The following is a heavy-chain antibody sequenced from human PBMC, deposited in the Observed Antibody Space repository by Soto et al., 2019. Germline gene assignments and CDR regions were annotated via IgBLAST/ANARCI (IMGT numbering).Heavy chain of an antibody. D-gene: IGHD4-17*01. CDR2: ISAYNGNT. CDR3: ARAGGSRANMTTDYYYGMDV. V-gene: IGHV1-18*01. CDR1: GYTFTSYG. Sequence: ASVKVSCKASGYTFTSYGISWVRQAPGQGLEWTGWISAYNGNTNYAQKLQGRVTMTTDTSTSTAYMELRSLRSDDTAVYYCARAGGSRANMTTDYYYGMDVWGQGTTVTVSS. J-gene: IGHJ6*02.